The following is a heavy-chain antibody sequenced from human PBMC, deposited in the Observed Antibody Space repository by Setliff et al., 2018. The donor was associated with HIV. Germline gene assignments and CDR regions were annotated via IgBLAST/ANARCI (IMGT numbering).Heavy chain of an antibody. V-gene: IGHV4-59*11. Sequence: SETLSLTCTVSGGSISSHYWSWIRQPPGKGLEWIGYISYSGSTNYNPSLKSRVTISVDTSKNQFSLKLSSVTAADTAVYYCARGDNFWSGYNFWGQGTMVTVSS. CDR2: ISYSGST. CDR3: ARGDNFWSGYNF. D-gene: IGHD3-3*01. J-gene: IGHJ3*01. CDR1: GGSISSHY.